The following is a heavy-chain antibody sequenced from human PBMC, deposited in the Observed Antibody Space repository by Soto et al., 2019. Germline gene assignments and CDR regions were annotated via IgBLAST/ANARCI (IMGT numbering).Heavy chain of an antibody. CDR2: IYCSGST. CDR3: ARRWGRTFDY. Sequence: PSETLSLTCTVSGGSISSYYWSWIRQPPGKGLEWIGYIYCSGSTNYNPSLKSRVTISVDTSKNQFSLKLSSVTAADTAVYYCARRWGRTFDYWGQGTLVTVSS. CDR1: GGSISSYY. D-gene: IGHD7-27*01. J-gene: IGHJ4*02. V-gene: IGHV4-59*08.